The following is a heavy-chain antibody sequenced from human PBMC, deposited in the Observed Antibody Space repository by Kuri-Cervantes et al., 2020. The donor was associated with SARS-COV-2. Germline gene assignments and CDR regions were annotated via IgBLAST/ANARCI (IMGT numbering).Heavy chain of an antibody. CDR2: VSSSSSTI. V-gene: IGHV3-48*01. Sequence: GGSLRLSCAASGLTFSVYGLNRVRQAPGKGLEWVSYVSSSSSTIHYADSVKGRFTISRDNAKKSLFLQMNSLRAEDTAVYYCASEVIPNPSEKYAYYGLDVWGQGTTVTVSS. CDR3: ASEVIPNPSEKYAYYGLDV. D-gene: IGHD1-26*01. J-gene: IGHJ6*02. CDR1: GLTFSVYG.